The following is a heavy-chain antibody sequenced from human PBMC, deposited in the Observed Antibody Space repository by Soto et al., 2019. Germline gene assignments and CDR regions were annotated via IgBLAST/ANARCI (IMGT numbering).Heavy chain of an antibody. CDR2: IWYDGSNK. CDR3: ARELRLSGWYSFFDY. D-gene: IGHD6-19*01. J-gene: IGHJ4*02. Sequence: GGSLRLSCAASGFTFSSYGMHWVRQAPGKGLEWVAVIWYDGSNKYYADSVKGRFTISRDNSKNTLYLQMNSLRAEDTAVYYCARELRLSGWYSFFDYWGQGTLVTVSS. CDR1: GFTFSSYG. V-gene: IGHV3-33*01.